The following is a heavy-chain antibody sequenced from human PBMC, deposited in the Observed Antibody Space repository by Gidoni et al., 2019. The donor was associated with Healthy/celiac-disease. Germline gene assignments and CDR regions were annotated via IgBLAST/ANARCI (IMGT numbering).Heavy chain of an antibody. J-gene: IGHJ5*02. D-gene: IGHD6-13*01. CDR2: IYYSGST. CDR3: ARHPRGGSWLNWFDP. V-gene: IGHV4-39*01. Sequence: QLQLQESGPGLVKPSETLSLTCTVSGGSISSSSYYWGWIRQPPGKGLEWIGSIYYSGSTYYNPSLKSRVTISVDTSKNQFSLKLSSVTAADTAVYYCARHPRGGSWLNWFDPWGQGTLVTVSS. CDR1: GGSISSSSYY.